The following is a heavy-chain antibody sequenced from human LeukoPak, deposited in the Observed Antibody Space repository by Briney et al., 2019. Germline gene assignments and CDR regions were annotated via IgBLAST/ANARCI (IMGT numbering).Heavy chain of an antibody. CDR2: ITTAGGT. CDR1: GFTFSSYD. CDR3: ARATAGFDS. Sequence: GGSLRLSCAASGFTFSSYDMHWVRQTTGKGLEWISAITTAGGTYYLGSVKGRFTISRENAKSSLYLQMNSLRVGDTAVYYCARATAGFDSWGQGTLVTVSS. V-gene: IGHV3-13*04. D-gene: IGHD6-13*01. J-gene: IGHJ4*02.